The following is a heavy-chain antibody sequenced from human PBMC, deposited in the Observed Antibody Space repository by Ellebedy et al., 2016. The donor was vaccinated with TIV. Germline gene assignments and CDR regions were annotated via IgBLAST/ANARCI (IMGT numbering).Heavy chain of an antibody. D-gene: IGHD3-10*01. Sequence: SETLSLXXAVYGGSFSGYYWSWIRQPPGKGLEWIGEINHSGSTNYNPSLKSRVTISVDTSKNQFSLKLSSVTAADTAVYYCATFRTMVRGVIDWFDPWGQGTLVTVSS. V-gene: IGHV4-34*01. J-gene: IGHJ5*02. CDR1: GGSFSGYY. CDR3: ATFRTMVRGVIDWFDP. CDR2: INHSGST.